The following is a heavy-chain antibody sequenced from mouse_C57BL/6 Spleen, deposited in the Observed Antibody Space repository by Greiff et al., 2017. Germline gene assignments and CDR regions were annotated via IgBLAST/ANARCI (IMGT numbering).Heavy chain of an antibody. CDR3: ARNGGYDYEEWFAY. Sequence: VQGVESGPGLVAPSQSLSITCTVSGFSLTSYAISWVRQPPGKGLEWLGVIWTGGGTNYNSALKSRLSISKDNSKSQVFLKMNSLQTDDTARYYCARNGGYDYEEWFAYWGQGTLVTVSA. CDR2: IWTGGGT. V-gene: IGHV2-9-1*01. J-gene: IGHJ3*01. D-gene: IGHD2-4*01. CDR1: GFSLTSYA.